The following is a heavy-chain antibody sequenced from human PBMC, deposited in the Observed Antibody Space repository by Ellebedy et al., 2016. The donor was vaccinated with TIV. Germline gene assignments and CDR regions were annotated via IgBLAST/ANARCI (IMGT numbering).Heavy chain of an antibody. V-gene: IGHV2-70*11. J-gene: IGHJ4*02. D-gene: IGHD1-26*01. CDR1: GFSLSTSGMC. CDR3: ARTAAYSGMEVRDFDY. CDR2: IDWVDDK. Sequence: SGPTLVXPTQTLTLTCTVSGFSLSTSGMCVRWIRQPPGKALEWLARIDWVDDKYYGTSLKTRLTISKDTSKNQVVLTMTNMDPVDTATYYCARTAAYSGMEVRDFDYWGQGTLVTVSS.